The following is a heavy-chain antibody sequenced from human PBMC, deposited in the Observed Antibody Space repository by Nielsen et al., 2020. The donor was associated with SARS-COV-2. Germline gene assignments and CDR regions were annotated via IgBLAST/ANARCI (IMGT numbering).Heavy chain of an antibody. V-gene: IGHV3-23*01. J-gene: IGHJ3*02. Sequence: GGSLRLSCVVSGFTISTYAMSWVRQAPGKGLEWVSAISASTYYADSVKGRFTISRDNSKNTPYLQMNSLRTEDTAVYFCARVNPVSDSWFDALDIWGQGTMVTVSS. CDR3: ARVNPVSDSWFDALDI. CDR2: ISAST. CDR1: GFTISTYA. D-gene: IGHD6-13*01.